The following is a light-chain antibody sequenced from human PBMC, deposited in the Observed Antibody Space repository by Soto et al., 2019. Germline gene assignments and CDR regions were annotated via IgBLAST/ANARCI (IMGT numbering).Light chain of an antibody. Sequence: QSALTQPASVSGSPGQSIALSCTGTSNNVGSYNLVSWYQQHPGKAPKLLISEGGKRPSGVSDRFSASKSGNTASLTISGLQADFFADYYCCSFENFYTYVFGTGTNVNV. J-gene: IGLJ1*01. CDR1: SNNVGSYNL. CDR2: EGG. CDR3: CSFENFYTYV. V-gene: IGLV2-23*01.